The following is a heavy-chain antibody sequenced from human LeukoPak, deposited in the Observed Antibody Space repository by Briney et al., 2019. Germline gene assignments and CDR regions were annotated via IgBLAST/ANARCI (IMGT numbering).Heavy chain of an antibody. Sequence: ASVKLSCKASGGTFTSYAISWVRQAPGQGLEWMGGIIPIFGTADYAQKFQGRVTITADESTSTAYMELNSLRSEDTAVYYCARRYDSSGYFDYWGQGTLVTVSS. J-gene: IGHJ4*02. D-gene: IGHD3-22*01. V-gene: IGHV1-69*01. CDR1: GGTFTSYA. CDR3: ARRYDSSGYFDY. CDR2: IIPIFGTA.